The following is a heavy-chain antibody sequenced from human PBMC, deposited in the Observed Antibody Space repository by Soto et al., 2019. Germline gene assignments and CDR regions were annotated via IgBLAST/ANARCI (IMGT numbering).Heavy chain of an antibody. Sequence: QVRLVQSGAEVKKPGASVKFSCKASGYTFTSYGISWVRQAPGQGLEWMGWIRAYNGNTNYAQKLQGRVTMTTETSTSTAYIELRSLRSDDTDVYYCAREGGDYSVDYWGQGTLVTVST. D-gene: IGHD4-17*01. J-gene: IGHJ4*02. CDR1: GYTFTSYG. CDR3: AREGGDYSVDY. CDR2: IRAYNGNT. V-gene: IGHV1-18*01.